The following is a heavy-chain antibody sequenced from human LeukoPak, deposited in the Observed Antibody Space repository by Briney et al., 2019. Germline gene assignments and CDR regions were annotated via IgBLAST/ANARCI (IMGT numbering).Heavy chain of an antibody. Sequence: SETLSLTCSVAGGSISTYYWNWIRQTPGKGLEWIGHISNENTDYNPSLKSRVTISVDTSKNRFSLRLTSVTAADTGVYYCARDKAHSYGRYFDPWGQGALVIVSS. CDR2: ISNENT. J-gene: IGHJ5*02. V-gene: IGHV4-59*01. CDR3: ARDKAHSYGRYFDP. D-gene: IGHD5-18*01. CDR1: GGSISTYY.